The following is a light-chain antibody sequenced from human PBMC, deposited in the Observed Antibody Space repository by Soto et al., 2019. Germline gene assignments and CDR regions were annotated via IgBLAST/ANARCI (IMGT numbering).Light chain of an antibody. CDR1: QSVSSSY. CDR2: GAS. CDR3: QQYGSSPRT. Sequence: EIVLTQSPGTLSLSPGERATLSCRASQSVSSSYLAWYQQKHGQAPRILIYGASTRDTGIPARFSGSGSGTDFTLTISRLEPEDFAVYYCQQYGSSPRTFGQGTKVDI. J-gene: IGKJ1*01. V-gene: IGKV3-20*01.